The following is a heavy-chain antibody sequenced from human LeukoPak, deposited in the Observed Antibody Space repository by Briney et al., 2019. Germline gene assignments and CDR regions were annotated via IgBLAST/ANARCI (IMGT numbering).Heavy chain of an antibody. V-gene: IGHV4-34*01. D-gene: IGHD3-10*01. CDR2: INHSGST. J-gene: IGHJ4*02. CDR1: GGSFSGYY. Sequence: KPSETLSLTCAVYGGSFSGYYWSWIRQPPGKGLEWIGEINHSGSTNYSPSLKSRVTISVDTSKNQFSLKLSSVTAADTAVYYCASRITMVRGVRLGSFDYWGQGTLVTVSS. CDR3: ASRITMVRGVRLGSFDY.